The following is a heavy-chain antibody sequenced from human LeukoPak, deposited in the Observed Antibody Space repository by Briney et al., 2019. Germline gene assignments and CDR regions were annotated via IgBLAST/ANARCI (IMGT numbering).Heavy chain of an antibody. V-gene: IGHV3-74*01. Sequence: PGGSLRLSCAASGFTFSSYWMHWVRQAPGKGLVWVSRINTDGSNPSYADSVKGRFTISRDNSKNTLFLQMNSLRAEDTAVYYCARLMGSYFDHWGQGTLVTVSS. CDR2: INTDGSNP. D-gene: IGHD2-8*01. CDR3: ARLMGSYFDH. J-gene: IGHJ4*02. CDR1: GFTFSSYW.